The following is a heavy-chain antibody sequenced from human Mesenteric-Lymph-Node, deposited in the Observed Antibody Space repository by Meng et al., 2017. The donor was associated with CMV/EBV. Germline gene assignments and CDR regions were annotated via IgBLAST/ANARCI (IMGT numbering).Heavy chain of an antibody. Sequence: GGSLRLSCAASGFTVSSNYMSWVRQAPGKGLEWVSVIYSGGSTYYADSVKGRFTISRDNAKNSLYLQMNSLRAEDTAVYYCARSHTIFGVVDYGMDVWGQGTTVTVSS. V-gene: IGHV3-66*01. D-gene: IGHD3-3*01. CDR3: ARSHTIFGVVDYGMDV. CDR1: GFTVSSNY. CDR2: IYSGGST. J-gene: IGHJ6*02.